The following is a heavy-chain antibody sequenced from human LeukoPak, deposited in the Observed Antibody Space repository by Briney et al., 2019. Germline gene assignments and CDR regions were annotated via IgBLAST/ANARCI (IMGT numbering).Heavy chain of an antibody. CDR3: TTGISISGVVVDP. J-gene: IGHJ5*02. CDR1: GFSFSRAW. Sequence: PGGSLRLSCVASGFSFSRAWMSWVRQAPGKGLEWVAHIKTKTEGETTGYAAPVKGRFTISRNDSKNTLYLQMDSLKTEDTAVYYCTTGISISGVVVDPWGQGTLVTVSS. CDR2: IKTKTEGETT. V-gene: IGHV3-15*01. D-gene: IGHD3-3*01.